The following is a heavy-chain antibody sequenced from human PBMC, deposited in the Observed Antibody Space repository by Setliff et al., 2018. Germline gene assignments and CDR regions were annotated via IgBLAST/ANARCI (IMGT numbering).Heavy chain of an antibody. D-gene: IGHD3-3*01. J-gene: IGHJ3*02. CDR3: TRDFLGATASFDI. CDR2: INPDNGNR. Sequence: GASVKVSCKASGFTLTSYPIHWVRQAPGQRLEWMGWINPDNGNRKYSQRFRGRVTITRDTSASTVFLELSTLRSEDTAVYYCTRDFLGATASFDIWGQGTMVTVSS. V-gene: IGHV1-3*01. CDR1: GFTLTSYP.